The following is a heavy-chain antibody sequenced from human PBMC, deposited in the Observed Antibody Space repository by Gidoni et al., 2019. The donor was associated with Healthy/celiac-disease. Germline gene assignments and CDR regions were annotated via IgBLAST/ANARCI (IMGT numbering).Heavy chain of an antibody. CDR2: ISSSSSTI. V-gene: IGHV3-48*01. CDR3: ASWDYYDSSGPLDY. Sequence: EVQLVESGGGLVQPGGSLRLSCAASGFTFSRYSMNWVRQAPGKGLEWVSYISSSSSTIYYADSVKGRFTISRDNAKNSLYLQMNSLRAEDTAVYYCASWDYYDSSGPLDYWGQGTLVTVSS. D-gene: IGHD3-22*01. CDR1: GFTFSRYS. J-gene: IGHJ4*02.